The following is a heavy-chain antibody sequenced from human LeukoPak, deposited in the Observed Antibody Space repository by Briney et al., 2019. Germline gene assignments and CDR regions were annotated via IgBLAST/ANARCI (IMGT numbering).Heavy chain of an antibody. V-gene: IGHV1-69*13. CDR1: GYTFTSYA. CDR3: ARDREYSSGWPSFDY. J-gene: IGHJ4*02. D-gene: IGHD6-19*01. Sequence: GASVKVSCKASGYTFTSYAMNWVRQAPGQGLEWMGGIIPIFGTANYAQKFQGRVTITADESTSTAYMELSSLRSEDTAVYYCARDREYSSGWPSFDYWGQGTLVTVSS. CDR2: IIPIFGTA.